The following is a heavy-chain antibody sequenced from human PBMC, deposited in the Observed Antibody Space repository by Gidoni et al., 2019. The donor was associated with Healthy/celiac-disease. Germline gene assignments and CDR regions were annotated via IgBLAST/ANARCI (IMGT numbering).Heavy chain of an antibody. J-gene: IGHJ4*02. CDR3: ARGRRGSRGWYGDY. CDR2: INHSGST. V-gene: IGHV4-34*01. D-gene: IGHD6-19*01. CDR1: GWSFSGYY. Sequence: QVQLQQWGAGLLKPSETLSLTCAVYGWSFSGYYWSWIRQPPGKGLEWIGEINHSGSTNYNPSLKSRVTISVDTSKNQFSLKLSSVTAADTAVYYCARGRRGSRGWYGDYWGQGTLVTVSS.